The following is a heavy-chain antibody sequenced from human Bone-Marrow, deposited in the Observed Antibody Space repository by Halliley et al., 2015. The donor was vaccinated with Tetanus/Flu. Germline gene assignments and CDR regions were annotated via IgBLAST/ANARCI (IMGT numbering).Heavy chain of an antibody. CDR3: VREDSSGSFDY. J-gene: IGHJ4*02. D-gene: IGHD3-22*01. V-gene: IGHV3-13*04. CDR2: ISTAGDT. Sequence: LKWVSAISTAGDTYYPGSVKGRFTISRENAENSLYLQMNRLRAGDTAVYYCVREDSSGSFDYWGQGTLVTVSS.